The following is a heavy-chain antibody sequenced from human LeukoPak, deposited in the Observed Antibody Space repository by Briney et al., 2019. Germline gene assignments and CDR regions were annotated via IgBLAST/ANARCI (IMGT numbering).Heavy chain of an antibody. D-gene: IGHD2-15*01. CDR1: GFTFSSHH. J-gene: IGHJ4*02. Sequence: GGSLRLSCVASGFTFSSHHMNWVRQTPGKGLESVATIKPDGSEKYYVDSVKGRFTISRDNAKSSLYLQMNSLRAEDTGAYFCARMGSYCDYWGQGTLVTVSS. CDR3: ARMGSYCDY. CDR2: IKPDGSEK. V-gene: IGHV3-7*01.